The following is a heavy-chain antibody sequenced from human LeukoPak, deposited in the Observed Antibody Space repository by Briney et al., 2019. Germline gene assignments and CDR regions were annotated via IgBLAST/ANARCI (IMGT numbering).Heavy chain of an antibody. CDR2: IKQDGSEK. D-gene: IGHD2-2*01. V-gene: IGHV3-7*01. CDR3: ARGRVVPAAPIYYMDV. CDR1: GFTFSSYW. J-gene: IGHJ6*03. Sequence: GGSLRLSCAASGFTFSSYWMSWVRQAPGKGLQWVANIKQDGSEKYYVDSVKGRFTISRDNAKNSLYLQMNSLRAEDTAVYYCARGRVVPAAPIYYMDVWGKGTTVTVSS.